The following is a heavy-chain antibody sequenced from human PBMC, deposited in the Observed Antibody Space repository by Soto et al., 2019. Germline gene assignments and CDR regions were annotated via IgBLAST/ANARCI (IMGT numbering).Heavy chain of an antibody. CDR2: IFYSDNT. CDR3: ARAGETYYDFWSGFSPIDY. Sequence: SETLSLTCTVSGGSISTYYWIWVRQSPGKGLERLGYIFYSDNTNYNPSLESRLSISVDTSKNQISLTLNSVTAADTAVYYCARAGETYYDFWSGFSPIDYWGPGTLVTVSS. D-gene: IGHD3-3*01. CDR1: GGSISTYY. V-gene: IGHV4-59*01. J-gene: IGHJ4*02.